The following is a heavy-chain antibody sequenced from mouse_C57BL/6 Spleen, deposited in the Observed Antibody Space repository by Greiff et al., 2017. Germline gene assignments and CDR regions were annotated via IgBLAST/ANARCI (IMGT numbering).Heavy chain of an antibody. D-gene: IGHD1-1*01. Sequence: QVQLQQSGAELVKPGASVKISCKASGYAFSSYWMNWVKQRPGKGLEWIGQIYPGDGDTNYNGKFKGKATLTADKSSSTAYMQLSSLTSEDSAVYFCARRDYYGSSPRFDYWGQGTTLTVSS. CDR1: GYAFSSYW. CDR2: IYPGDGDT. V-gene: IGHV1-80*01. J-gene: IGHJ2*01. CDR3: ARRDYYGSSPRFDY.